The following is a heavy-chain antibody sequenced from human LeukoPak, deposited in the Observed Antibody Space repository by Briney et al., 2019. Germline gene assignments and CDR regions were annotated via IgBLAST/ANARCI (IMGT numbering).Heavy chain of an antibody. CDR3: ARRITVSATNWFDP. CDR1: GASISSSF. J-gene: IGHJ5*02. Sequence: SETLPLTCTVSGASISSSFWSWIRQSPGKGLEWIAYIYYTGSTQYNPSLKSRLTISLDTSKNQFSLRLSSVTAADTAIYYCARRITVSATNWFDPWGQGTLVTVSS. D-gene: IGHD6-19*01. V-gene: IGHV4-59*01. CDR2: IYYTGST.